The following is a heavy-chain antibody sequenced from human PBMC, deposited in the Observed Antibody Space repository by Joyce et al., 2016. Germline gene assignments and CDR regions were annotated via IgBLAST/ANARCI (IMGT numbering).Heavy chain of an antibody. D-gene: IGHD3-9*01. CDR3: AGGILTGYFDY. V-gene: IGHV3-30*03. CDR2: RSYDGSNK. CDR1: GFTFSNYG. J-gene: IGHJ4*02. Sequence: QGQLVESGGGVVQPGRSLRLSCAASGFTFSNYGMHWVRQAPGKGLEWVAVRSYDGSNKHYGDSVKGRFTSSRDNSKNTLYLQMNSLRAEDTAVYYCAGGILTGYFDYWGQGTLVTVSS.